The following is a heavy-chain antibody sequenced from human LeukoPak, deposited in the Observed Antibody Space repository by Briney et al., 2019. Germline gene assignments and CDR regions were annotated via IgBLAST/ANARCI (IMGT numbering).Heavy chain of an antibody. CDR2: INHSGGT. Sequence: SETLSLTCAVYGGSFSGYYWSWIRQPPGKGLEWIGEINHSGGTNYNPSLKSRVTISVDTSKNQFSLKLSSVTAADTAVYYCARGGNSGYDFGLDYWGQGTLVTVSS. D-gene: IGHD5-12*01. CDR3: ARGGNSGYDFGLDY. CDR1: GGSFSGYY. J-gene: IGHJ4*02. V-gene: IGHV4-34*01.